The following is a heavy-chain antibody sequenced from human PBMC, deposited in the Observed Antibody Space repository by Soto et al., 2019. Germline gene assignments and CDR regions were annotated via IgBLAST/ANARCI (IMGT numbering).Heavy chain of an antibody. CDR2: IYYSGGT. CDR3: ARHHHIVVVVAATLGYFDY. CDR1: GGSISSSSYY. Sequence: GSLRLSCTVSGGSISSSSYYWGWIRQPPGKGLEWIGSIYYSGGTYYNPSLKSRVTISVDTSKNQFSLKLSSVTAADTAVYYCARHHHIVVVVAATLGYFDYWGQGTLVTVSS. J-gene: IGHJ4*02. D-gene: IGHD2-15*01. V-gene: IGHV4-39*01.